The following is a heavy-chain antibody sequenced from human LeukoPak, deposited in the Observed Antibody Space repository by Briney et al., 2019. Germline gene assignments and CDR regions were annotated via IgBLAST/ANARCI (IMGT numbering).Heavy chain of an antibody. Sequence: ASVKVSCKVSGYTLSELSMHWVRPAPGKGLEWMGGFDPEDGETIYAQKFQGRVTMTEDTSTDTAYMELSSLRSEDTAVYYCATLDHYDILTGSTQAVKWGQGTLVTVSS. CDR3: ATLDHYDILTGSTQAVK. V-gene: IGHV1-24*01. J-gene: IGHJ4*02. D-gene: IGHD3-9*01. CDR1: GYTLSELS. CDR2: FDPEDGET.